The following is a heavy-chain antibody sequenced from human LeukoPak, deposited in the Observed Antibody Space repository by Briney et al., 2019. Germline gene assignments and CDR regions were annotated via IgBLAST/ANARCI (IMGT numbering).Heavy chain of an antibody. CDR3: AKVKVGYLNCLDY. Sequence: GGSLRLSCAASGFTFSSYGMHWVRQAPGKGLEWVAVISYDGSNKYYADSVKGRFTISRDNSKNTLYLQMNSLRAEDTAVYYCAKVKVGYLNCLDYWGQGTLVTVSS. V-gene: IGHV3-30*18. CDR2: ISYDGSNK. D-gene: IGHD1-1*01. J-gene: IGHJ4*02. CDR1: GFTFSSYG.